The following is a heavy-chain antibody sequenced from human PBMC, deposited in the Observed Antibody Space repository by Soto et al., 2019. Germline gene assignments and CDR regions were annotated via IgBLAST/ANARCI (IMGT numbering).Heavy chain of an antibody. CDR1: GYAFTTYG. V-gene: IGHV1-18*01. CDR3: ARVRYGDY. Sequence: QVHLVQSGAEVKKPGASVKVSCQGSGYAFTTYGITWVRQAPGQGLEWMGWISAHNGNTNYARKLQGRVTVIRDTLTSTPYMELRSLRYDDTAVYYCARVRYGDYWGQGALVTVSS. CDR2: ISAHNGNT. D-gene: IGHD1-1*01. J-gene: IGHJ4*02.